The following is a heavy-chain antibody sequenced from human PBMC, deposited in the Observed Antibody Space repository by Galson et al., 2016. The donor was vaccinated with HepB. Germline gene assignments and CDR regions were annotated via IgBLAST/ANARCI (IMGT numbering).Heavy chain of an antibody. CDR1: GFTFSHAW. D-gene: IGHD1/OR15-1a*01. CDR2: VKGRLDGGTT. V-gene: IGHV3-15*01. Sequence: SLRLSCAASGFTFSHAWMSWVRQAPGKGLEWVGRVKGRLDGGTTDYAAPVKDRFTISRDDSKNTLYLQMNSLRAEDTAVYYCARLIYRLPGTYGLDVWGQGTTVTVSS. J-gene: IGHJ6*02. CDR3: ARLIYRLPGTYGLDV.